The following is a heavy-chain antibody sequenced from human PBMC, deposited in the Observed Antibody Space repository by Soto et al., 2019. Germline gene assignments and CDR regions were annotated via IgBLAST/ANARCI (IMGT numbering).Heavy chain of an antibody. CDR3: ARKIRDYXFWSGGYYYYYMDV. Sequence: ASVKVSCKASGYTFTSYDINWVRQATGQGLEWMGWMNPNSGNTGYAQKFQGRVTMTRNTSISTAYMELSSLRSEDTAVYYCARKIRDYXFWSGGYYYYYMDVWGKGTTVTVSS. D-gene: IGHD3-3*01. V-gene: IGHV1-8*01. CDR2: MNPNSGNT. J-gene: IGHJ6*03. CDR1: GYTFTSYD.